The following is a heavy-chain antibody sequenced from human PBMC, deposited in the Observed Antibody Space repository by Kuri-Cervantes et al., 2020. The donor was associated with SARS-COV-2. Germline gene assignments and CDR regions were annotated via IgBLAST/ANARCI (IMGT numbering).Heavy chain of an antibody. J-gene: IGHJ4*02. D-gene: IGHD3-10*01. V-gene: IGHV1-18*01. CDR2: ISAYNGNT. CDR3: ASVNYYGSGSYSGRFDY. Sequence: ASVKVSCKASGYTFTSYGISWVRQAPGQGLEWMGWISAYNGNTNYAQKFQGRVTITADKSTSTAYMELSSLRSEDTAVYYCASVNYYGSGSYSGRFDYWGQGTLVTVSS. CDR1: GYTFTSYG.